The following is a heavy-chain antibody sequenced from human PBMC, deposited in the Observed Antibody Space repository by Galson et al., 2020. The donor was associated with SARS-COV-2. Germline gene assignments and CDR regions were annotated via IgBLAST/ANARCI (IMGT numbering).Heavy chain of an antibody. CDR3: ARGFDY. J-gene: IGHJ4*02. V-gene: IGHV4-34*01. CDR2: INSSGST. CDR1: GGSFSGYY. Sequence: SETLSLTCAVYGGSFSGYYWSWIRQPPGKGLEWIGEINSSGSTNYNPSLKSRVTISVDTSKNHFSLKLSSVTAADTAVYYCARGFDYWGQGTLVTVSS.